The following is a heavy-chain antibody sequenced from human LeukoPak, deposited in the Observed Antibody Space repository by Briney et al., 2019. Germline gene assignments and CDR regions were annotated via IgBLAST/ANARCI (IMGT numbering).Heavy chain of an antibody. CDR1: GGSITSYY. J-gene: IGHJ4*02. CDR3: ARAGQYSSNPVEY. CDR2: IYSSGST. Sequence: PSETLSLTCTVSGGSITSYYWSWIRQTAGKGLEWIGRIYSSGSTNYNPSLRSRVTMSVDTSKNQFSLKLSSVTAADTAVYYCARAGQYSSNPVEYWGQGTPVTVSS. V-gene: IGHV4-4*07. D-gene: IGHD6-13*01.